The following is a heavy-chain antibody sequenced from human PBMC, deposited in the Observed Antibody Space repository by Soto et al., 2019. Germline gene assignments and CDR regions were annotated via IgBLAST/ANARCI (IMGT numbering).Heavy chain of an antibody. J-gene: IGHJ6*02. CDR3: AKSGPAAHYYYGMDV. D-gene: IGHD2-2*01. V-gene: IGHV3-30*18. Sequence: GGSLRLSCAASGFTFSSYGMHWVRQAPGKGLEWVAVISYDGSNKYYADSVKGRFTISRDNSKNTLYLQMNSLRAEDTAVYYCAKSGPAAHYYYGMDVWGQGTTVTVSS. CDR1: GFTFSSYG. CDR2: ISYDGSNK.